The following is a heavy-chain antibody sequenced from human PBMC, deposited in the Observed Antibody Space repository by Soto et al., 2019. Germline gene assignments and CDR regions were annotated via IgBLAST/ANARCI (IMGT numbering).Heavy chain of an antibody. CDR2: ISGRGTTI. D-gene: IGHD1-1*01. J-gene: IGHJ6*02. V-gene: IGHV3-48*02. CDR1: GFSFSSYA. Sequence: GSLRLSCAASGFSFSSYAMNWVRQAPGKGLEWVSFISGRGTTIYYADSVKGRFTVSRDNAQNSLFLQVDSLRDEDTTVYYCARLGFWTSTNCNHYFYSYAMDIWGQGTTVTVSS. CDR3: ARLGFWTSTNCNHYFYSYAMDI.